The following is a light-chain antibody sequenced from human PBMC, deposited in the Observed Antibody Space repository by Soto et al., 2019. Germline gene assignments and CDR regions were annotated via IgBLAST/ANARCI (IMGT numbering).Light chain of an antibody. CDR3: QQSYSTPIT. V-gene: IGKV1-39*01. CDR1: QSISSY. J-gene: IGKJ5*01. CDR2: AAS. Sequence: PSAMSASVGDRVTITCRASQSISSYLNWDQQKPGKAPKVLIYAASNLQSGVPSRFRGSGSGTDFTLTISSLQPEDFATYYCQQSYSTPITFGQGTRLEIK.